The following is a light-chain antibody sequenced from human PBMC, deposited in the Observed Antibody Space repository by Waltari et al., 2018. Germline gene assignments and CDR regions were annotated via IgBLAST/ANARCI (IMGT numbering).Light chain of an antibody. J-gene: IGLJ3*02. V-gene: IGLV2-14*03. CDR3: ISYTSSSTWV. Sequence: QSALTQPASVSGSPGQSITISCTGTSSDVGGYNSVSWYQQHPGKAPNLIIYDVSNRPSGVSNRFSGSRSGNTASLTISGLQTEDEADYYCISYTSSSTWVFGGGTKLTVL. CDR1: SSDVGGYNS. CDR2: DVS.